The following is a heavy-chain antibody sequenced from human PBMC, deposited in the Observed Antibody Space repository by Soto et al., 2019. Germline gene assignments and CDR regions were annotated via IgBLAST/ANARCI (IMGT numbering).Heavy chain of an antibody. D-gene: IGHD3-16*02. CDR1: GGSFSGYY. J-gene: IGHJ4*02. CDR2: INHSGSP. V-gene: IGHV4-34*01. Sequence: QVQLQQWGAGLLKPSETLSLTCSVYGGSFSGYYWSCIRQPPGKALEWIGEINHSGSPNYNPSLKSRVTISVDTYKNQFSLKLRSVTAAATAVYYCARGGLSENVWGQGTLVTVSS. CDR3: ARGGLSENV.